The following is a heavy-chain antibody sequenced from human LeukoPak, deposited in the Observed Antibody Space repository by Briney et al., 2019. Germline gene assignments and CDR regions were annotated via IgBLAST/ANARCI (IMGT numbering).Heavy chain of an antibody. D-gene: IGHD2-21*02. Sequence: GGTLRLSCAASVVTFSSYGMSWGRQAPGKGLEWVSAISGSGGSTYYADSVKGGFTISRDNSKNPLYLQMNNLRAEDTAVYYCANSGRAYCGGDCLFDYWGQGTLVTVSS. CDR1: VVTFSSYG. V-gene: IGHV3-23*01. J-gene: IGHJ4*02. CDR2: ISGSGGST. CDR3: ANSGRAYCGGDCLFDY.